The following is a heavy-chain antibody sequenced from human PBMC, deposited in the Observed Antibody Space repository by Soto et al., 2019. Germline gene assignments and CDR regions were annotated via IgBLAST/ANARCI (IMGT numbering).Heavy chain of an antibody. V-gene: IGHV3-74*01. Sequence: PAGSLRLSCAASGFNLGSYWMHWVRQAPGKGLVWVSRINDYGTTINYAESVEGRFTISSDDAKREAYLQMNKLRAEATAVYYCVSGGLEPFDYWGQGGLATVSS. CDR2: INDYGTTI. D-gene: IGHD1-1*01. J-gene: IGHJ4*02. CDR1: GFNLGSYW. CDR3: VSGGLEPFDY.